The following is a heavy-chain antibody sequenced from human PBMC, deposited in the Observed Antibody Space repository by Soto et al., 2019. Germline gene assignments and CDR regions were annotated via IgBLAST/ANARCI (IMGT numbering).Heavy chain of an antibody. J-gene: IGHJ4*02. CDR1: GDSISSSRYY. CDR3: ASQDDYSDYANY. D-gene: IGHD4-17*01. Sequence: PSETLSLTCTVSGDSISSSRYYWGWMRQPPGKGLDYIGTITYSGTTYYNPSLKSRVAISVDTSKNQLSLNLNSVTAADTAVYYCASQDDYSDYANYWGQGTLGTVYS. CDR2: ITYSGTT. V-gene: IGHV4-39*01.